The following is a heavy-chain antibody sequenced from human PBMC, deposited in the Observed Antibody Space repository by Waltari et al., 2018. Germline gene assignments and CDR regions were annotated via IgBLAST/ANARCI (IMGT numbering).Heavy chain of an antibody. CDR3: ARADYGGTADYDY. Sequence: EVQLVESGGGLVQPGRSLRLSCAASGFTFSSHWMTWVRQAPGKGVEWLAKIKKDGRESYYGDSVEGRFTISRDNTKNSLYLQMNSLRVEDTAVYYCARADYGGTADYDYWGQGTQVTVSS. J-gene: IGHJ4*02. D-gene: IGHD4-17*01. CDR2: IKKDGRES. CDR1: GFTFSSHW. V-gene: IGHV3-7*04.